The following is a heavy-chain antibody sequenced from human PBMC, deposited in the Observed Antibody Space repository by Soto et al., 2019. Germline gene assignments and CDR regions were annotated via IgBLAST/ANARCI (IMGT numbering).Heavy chain of an antibody. CDR2: IYHSGST. V-gene: IGHV4-4*02. CDR3: AATLGAYYDFWSGDYYYGMDV. CDR1: GGSISSSNW. Sequence: SETLSLTCAVSGGSISSSNWWGWVRQPPGKGLEWIGEIYHSGSTNYNPSLKSRVTISVDKSKNQFSLKLSSVTAADTAVYYCAATLGAYYDFWSGDYYYGMDVWGQGTTVTVSS. J-gene: IGHJ6*02. D-gene: IGHD3-3*01.